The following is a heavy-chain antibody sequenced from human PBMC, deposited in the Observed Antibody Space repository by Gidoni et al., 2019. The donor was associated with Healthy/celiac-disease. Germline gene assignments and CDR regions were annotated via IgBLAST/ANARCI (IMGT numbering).Heavy chain of an antibody. CDR2: IYYSGST. CDR3: ARTPSSSWDLDI. CDR1: GGSISSGGYY. J-gene: IGHJ3*02. V-gene: IGHV4-31*03. Sequence: QVQLQESGPGLVKPSQTLSLTCTVSGGSISSGGYYWSWIRQHPGKGLEWIGNIYYSGSTYYNPSLKSRVTISVDTSKNQFSLKLSSVTAADTAVYDCARTPSSSWDLDIWGQGTMVTVSS. D-gene: IGHD6-13*01.